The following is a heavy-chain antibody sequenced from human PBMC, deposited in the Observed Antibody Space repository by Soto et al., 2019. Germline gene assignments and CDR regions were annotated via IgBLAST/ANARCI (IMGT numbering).Heavy chain of an antibody. CDR1: GFTFSIAW. D-gene: IGHD3-22*01. J-gene: IGHJ4*02. CDR2: IKSKTDGGTT. V-gene: IGHV3-15*07. Sequence: EVQLVESGGGLVKPGGSLRLSCAASGFTFSIAWMNWVRQAPGKGLEWVGRIKSKTDGGTTDYAAPVKGRFTISRDDSKNTLYLQMNSLKTEATAVYYRTTYYDSRLGRDYWGQGTLVTVSS. CDR3: TTYYDSRLGRDY.